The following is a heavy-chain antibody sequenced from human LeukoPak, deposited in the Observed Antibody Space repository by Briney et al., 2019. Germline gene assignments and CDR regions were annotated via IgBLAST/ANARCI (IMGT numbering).Heavy chain of an antibody. CDR3: ARGGTVVNGFDY. J-gene: IGHJ4*02. D-gene: IGHD4-23*01. V-gene: IGHV4-39*07. Sequence: PSETLSLTCTVSGGSISSSSYYWGWIRQPPGKGLEWIGSIYYSGSTYYNPSLKSRVTISVDTSKNQFSLKLSSVTAADTAVYYCARGGTVVNGFDYWGQGTLVTVSS. CDR2: IYYSGST. CDR1: GGSISSSSYY.